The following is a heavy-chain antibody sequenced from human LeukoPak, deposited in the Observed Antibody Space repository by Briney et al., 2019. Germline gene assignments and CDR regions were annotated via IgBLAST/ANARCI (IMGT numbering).Heavy chain of an antibody. CDR1: GGSISGSY. CDR3: ARIYSSGSRYYFDY. V-gene: IGHV3-11*04. Sequence: LSLTCTVSGGSISGSYWSWLRQPPGKGLEWVSYISSSGSTLYYADSVKGRFTISRDNAKNSLYLQMNSLRAEDTALYYCARIYSSGSRYYFDYWGQGTLVTVSS. J-gene: IGHJ4*02. CDR2: ISSSGSTL. D-gene: IGHD6-19*01.